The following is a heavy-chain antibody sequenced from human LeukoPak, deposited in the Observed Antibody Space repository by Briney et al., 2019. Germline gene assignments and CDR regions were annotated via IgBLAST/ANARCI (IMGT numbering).Heavy chain of an antibody. CDR2: ISGSGGST. J-gene: IGHJ3*02. D-gene: IGHD3-10*01. Sequence: GGSLRLSCAASGFTFSSYSMNWVRQAPGKGLEWVSAISGSGGSTYYADSVKGRFTISRDNSKNTLYLQMNSLRAEDTAVYYCAKDIGIGGFGEPNDAFDIWGQGTMVTVSS. CDR1: GFTFSSYS. V-gene: IGHV3-23*01. CDR3: AKDIGIGGFGEPNDAFDI.